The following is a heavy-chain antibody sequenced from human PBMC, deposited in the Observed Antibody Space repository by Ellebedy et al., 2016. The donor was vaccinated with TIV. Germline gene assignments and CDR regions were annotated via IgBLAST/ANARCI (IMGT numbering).Heavy chain of an antibody. Sequence: GESLKISCKGSGYSFTSYWISWVRQMSGKGLEWMGRIDPRDSYTNYSPSFQGHVPISADKSISTAYLQWSSLKASDTAMYYCARHAEYSGSYGAFDIWGQGTMVTVSS. J-gene: IGHJ3*02. CDR3: ARHAEYSGSYGAFDI. CDR2: IDPRDSYT. CDR1: GYSFTSYW. V-gene: IGHV5-10-1*01. D-gene: IGHD1-26*01.